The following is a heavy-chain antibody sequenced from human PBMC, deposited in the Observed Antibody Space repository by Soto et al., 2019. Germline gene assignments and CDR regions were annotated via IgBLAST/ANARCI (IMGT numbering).Heavy chain of an antibody. CDR2: IHYSGTT. V-gene: IGHV4-31*03. D-gene: IGHD3-22*01. CDR1: GGSINSGGYY. CDR3: ARRTHITTVTRGSYYYYAMDV. J-gene: IGHJ6*02. Sequence: QVQLQESGPGLVKPSQTLSLTCNVSGGSINSGGYYWSWIRQHPGMGLEWIGHIHYSGTTYYNPSLKSRVAISIDTTKHQFSLTLSSATAADTAVFYCARRTHITTVTRGSYYYYAMDVWGQGTTVTVSS.